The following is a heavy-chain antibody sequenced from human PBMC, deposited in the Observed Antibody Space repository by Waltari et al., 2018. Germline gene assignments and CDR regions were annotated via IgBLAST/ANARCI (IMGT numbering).Heavy chain of an antibody. J-gene: IGHJ4*02. CDR2: INHSGST. CDR3: ARIVRVTIFGVVALGPFDY. V-gene: IGHV4-34*01. D-gene: IGHD3-3*01. CDR1: GGSFSGYY. Sequence: QVQLQQWGAGLLKPSETLSLTCAVYGGSFSGYYWSWIRQPPGKGLEWIGEINHSGSTNYNPSLKSGVTISVDTSKNQFSLKLSSVTAADTAVYYCARIVRVTIFGVVALGPFDYWGQGTLVTVSS.